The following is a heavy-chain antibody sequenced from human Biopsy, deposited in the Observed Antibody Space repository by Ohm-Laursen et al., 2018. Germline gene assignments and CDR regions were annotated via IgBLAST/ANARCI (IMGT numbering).Heavy chain of an antibody. D-gene: IGHD5-18*01. CDR3: AKDRYNYAPIGGFSMDV. CDR2: IFYDGSNT. CDR1: GFTFNNYG. Sequence: SLRLSCAASGFTFNNYGMQWVRQAPGKGLEWVAFIFYDGSNTYYADSVKGRFTISRDNFRDTLYLQMGSLRAEDTAVYYCAKDRYNYAPIGGFSMDVWGQGTTVTVSS. V-gene: IGHV3-30*18. J-gene: IGHJ6*02.